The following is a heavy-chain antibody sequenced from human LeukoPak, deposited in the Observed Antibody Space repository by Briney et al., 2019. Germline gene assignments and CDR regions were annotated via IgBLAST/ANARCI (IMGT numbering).Heavy chain of an antibody. V-gene: IGHV4-38-2*02. CDR2: IYHSGST. CDR1: HYSISSNYY. J-gene: IGHJ4*02. CDR3: ARSSGYLSY. D-gene: IGHD3-22*01. Sequence: SETLSLTCTVSHYSISSNYYWGWIRQPPGKGLEWIGSIYHSGSTYYNPSLKSRVTISVDTSKNQFSLKLTSVTAADTAVYYCARSSGYLSYWGQGTLVTVSS.